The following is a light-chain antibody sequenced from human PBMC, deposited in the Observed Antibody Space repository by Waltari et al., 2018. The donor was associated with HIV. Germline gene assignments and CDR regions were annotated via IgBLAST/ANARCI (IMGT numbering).Light chain of an antibody. J-gene: IGLJ3*02. CDR2: VVSNGIVG. V-gene: IGLV9-49*03. CDR3: GTDHASENDCIGL. CDR1: TGFTNYK. Sequence: QPVLTRPPPPSASLGASLTPTSTLSTGFTNYKVDWYQQTPGKGPRYVARVVSNGIVGSREEDLPERFSVLGCALNRTLTIQNLQEEDEGDYHCGTDHASENDCIGLFGGGTKVTVL.